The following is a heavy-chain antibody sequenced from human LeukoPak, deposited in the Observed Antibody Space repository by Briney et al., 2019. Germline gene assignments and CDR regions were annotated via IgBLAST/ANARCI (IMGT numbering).Heavy chain of an antibody. J-gene: IGHJ4*02. Sequence: GGSLRLSCAASGFTFSSYAMHWVRQAPGKGLEWVAVISYDGSNKYYADSVKGRFTISRDNSKNTLYLQMNSLRAEDTAVYYCARGSYCSGGSCYSKGIDYWGQGTLVTVSS. CDR1: GFTFSSYA. CDR3: ARGSYCSGGSCYSKGIDY. D-gene: IGHD2-15*01. CDR2: ISYDGSNK. V-gene: IGHV3-30-3*01.